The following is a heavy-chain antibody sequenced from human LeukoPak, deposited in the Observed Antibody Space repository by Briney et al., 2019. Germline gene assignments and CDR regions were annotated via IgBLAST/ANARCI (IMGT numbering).Heavy chain of an antibody. CDR1: GFTFSSYA. J-gene: IGHJ3*02. D-gene: IGHD5-18*01. CDR2: VSYDGSNK. CDR3: ARDRDTAMVHDAFDM. Sequence: PGGSLRLSCAASGFTFSSYAMHWVRQAPGKGLEWVAVVSYDGSNKYYADSVKGRFTSSRDNSKNTLYLQMSSLRAEDTAVYYCARDRDTAMVHDAFDMWGQGTMVTVSS. V-gene: IGHV3-30*04.